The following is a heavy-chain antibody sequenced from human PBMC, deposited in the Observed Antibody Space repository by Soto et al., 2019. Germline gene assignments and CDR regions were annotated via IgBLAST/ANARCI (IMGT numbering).Heavy chain of an antibody. Sequence: GESLKISCKGSGYSFTSYWIGRVRQMPGKGLEWMGIIYPGDSDTRYSPSFQGQVTISADKSISTAYLQWSSLKASDTAMYYCTRPLTVVTFDAFDIWGQGTMVTVSS. V-gene: IGHV5-51*01. CDR1: GYSFTSYW. CDR2: IYPGDSDT. J-gene: IGHJ3*02. CDR3: TRPLTVVTFDAFDI. D-gene: IGHD2-15*01.